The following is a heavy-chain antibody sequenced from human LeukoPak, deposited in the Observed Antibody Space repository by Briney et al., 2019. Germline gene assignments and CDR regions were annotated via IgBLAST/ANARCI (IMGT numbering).Heavy chain of an antibody. CDR3: ARGPRGWFASDY. Sequence: PGGSLRLSCAVSGFTLSSNLMHWVRHTPGKGLVWISRIHSDGSRSYADSVKGRFTISRDDAKNTMYLQMNSLTVEDTVVYYCARGPRGWFASDYWGQGTVVIVSS. D-gene: IGHD6-19*01. CDR1: GFTLSSNL. V-gene: IGHV3-74*01. CDR2: IHSDGSR. J-gene: IGHJ4*02.